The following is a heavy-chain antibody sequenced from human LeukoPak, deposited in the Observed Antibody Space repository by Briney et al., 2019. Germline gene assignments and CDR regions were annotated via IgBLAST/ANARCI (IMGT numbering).Heavy chain of an antibody. CDR3: ARGGYSYGYYFDY. D-gene: IGHD5-18*01. Sequence: PGGSLRLSCAASGFTFSSYGMNWVRQAPGKGLKWVSYVSSGSSIIYYADSVKGRFTISRDSAKNSLYLQMNSLRDEDTAVYYCARGGYSYGYYFDYWGQGTLVTVSS. CDR2: VSSGSSII. J-gene: IGHJ4*02. V-gene: IGHV3-48*02. CDR1: GFTFSSYG.